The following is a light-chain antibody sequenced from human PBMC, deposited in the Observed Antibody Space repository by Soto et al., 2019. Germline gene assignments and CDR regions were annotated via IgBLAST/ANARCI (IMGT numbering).Light chain of an antibody. Sequence: VMTQSPLSLPVTPGEPASISCRSRQSLLESNGYNYLDWYLQKPGQSPQLLIYLGSTRASGVPDRFSGSGSGTDFTLTISRVEAEDVGLYFCMQALYTPWTFGQGTKVEIK. CDR2: LGS. V-gene: IGKV2-28*01. CDR3: MQALYTPWT. J-gene: IGKJ1*01. CDR1: QSLLESNGYNY.